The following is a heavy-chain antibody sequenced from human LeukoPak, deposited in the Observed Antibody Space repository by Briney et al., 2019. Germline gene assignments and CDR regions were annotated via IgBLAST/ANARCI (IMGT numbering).Heavy chain of an antibody. Sequence: ASVKVSCKASGYTFTSYDINWVRQATGQGLEWMGWMNPNSGNTGYAQKFQGRVTMTRNTSISTAYMELSSLRSEYTAVYYCARGGYSGYDYDYWGQGTLVTVSS. J-gene: IGHJ4*02. V-gene: IGHV1-8*01. CDR2: MNPNSGNT. D-gene: IGHD5-12*01. CDR1: GYTFTSYD. CDR3: ARGGYSGYDYDY.